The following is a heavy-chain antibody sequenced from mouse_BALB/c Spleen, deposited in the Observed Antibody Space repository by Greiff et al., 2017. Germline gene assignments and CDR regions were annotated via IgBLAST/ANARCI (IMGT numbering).Heavy chain of an antibody. CDR3: ARGDYDGYFDY. D-gene: IGHD2-4*01. CDR2: INPYNDGT. CDR1: GYTFTSYV. Sequence: VHVKQSGPELVKPGASVKMSCKASGYTFTSYVMHWVKQKPGQGLEWIGYINPYNDGTKYNEKFKGKATLTSDKSSSTAYMELSSLTSEDSAVYYCARGDYDGYFDYWGQGTTLTVSS. V-gene: IGHV1-14*01. J-gene: IGHJ2*01.